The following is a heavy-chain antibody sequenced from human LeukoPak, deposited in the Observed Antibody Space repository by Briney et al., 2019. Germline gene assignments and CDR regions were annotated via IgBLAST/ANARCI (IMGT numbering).Heavy chain of an antibody. CDR1: RFTSSSYS. V-gene: IGHV3-74*01. Sequence: GRSLSLSCAPSRFTSSSYSTHWVRQAPGGGRGWVSRINSDGSTTSNADSVNSRFTISRDNAKNTLYLQMSSLGADDTAVYYCAREYHGGNPGWGQGPLVTVSS. CDR3: AREYHGGNPG. CDR2: INSDGSTT. J-gene: IGHJ4*02. D-gene: IGHD4-23*01.